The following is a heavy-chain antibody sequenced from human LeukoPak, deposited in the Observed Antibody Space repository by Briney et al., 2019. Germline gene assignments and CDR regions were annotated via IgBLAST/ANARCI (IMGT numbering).Heavy chain of an antibody. V-gene: IGHV3-20*04. CDR2: INWNGGST. Sequence: GGSLKLSRAASGFTFDDYGMSWVRQAPGKGLEWVSGINWNGGSTGYADSVKGRFTISRDNAKNSLYLQMNSLRAEDTAVYYCARDPISITVGDYWGQGTLVTLSS. D-gene: IGHD3-10*01. CDR1: GFTFDDYG. CDR3: ARDPISITVGDY. J-gene: IGHJ4*02.